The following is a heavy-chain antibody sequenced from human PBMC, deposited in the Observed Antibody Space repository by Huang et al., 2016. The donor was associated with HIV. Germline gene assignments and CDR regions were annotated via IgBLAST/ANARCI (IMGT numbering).Heavy chain of an antibody. CDR3: ARDSGYYRYFDY. J-gene: IGHJ4*02. CDR2: INPSTGNP. D-gene: IGHD3-22*01. Sequence: QVQLVQSGSELKKPGASVKVSCKGSGYTFTDYQISWVRQAPGQGVECMSWINPSTGNPTYAQGFTGRFVFSVDASVSTAYLQISSLKAEDTAVYFCARDSGYYRYFDYWGQGTLVTVSS. V-gene: IGHV7-4-1*02. CDR1: GYTFTDYQ.